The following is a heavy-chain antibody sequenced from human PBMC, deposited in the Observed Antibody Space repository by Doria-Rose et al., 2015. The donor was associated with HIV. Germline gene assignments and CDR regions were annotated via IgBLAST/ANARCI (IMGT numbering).Heavy chain of an antibody. CDR1: GVSLSSPGMG. D-gene: IGHD6-13*01. CDR2: IFSDDER. V-gene: IGHV2-26*01. J-gene: IGHJ4*02. Sequence: QVTLKESGPVLVKPTETLTLTCTVSGVSLSSPGMGVSWIRQPPGKALEWLANIFSDDERSYKTSLKSRLTISRDTSKSQVVLTMADMDPVDTATYYCARIKSSRWYHKYYVDFWGQGTLVIVSA. CDR3: ARIKSSRWYHKYYVDF.